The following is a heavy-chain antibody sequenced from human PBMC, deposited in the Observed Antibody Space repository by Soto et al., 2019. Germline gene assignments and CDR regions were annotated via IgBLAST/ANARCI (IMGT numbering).Heavy chain of an antibody. V-gene: IGHV1-69*13. Sequence: SVKVSCKASGGTFSTSSFVWVRQGPGQGLEWMGGIIPIFTRTNFAQKFQGRVTFSADESTRTTYMELRSLTSEDTAIYYCARDVVRSTAGDSWGQGTLVTDSS. CDR2: IIPIFTRT. CDR3: ARDVVRSTAGDS. D-gene: IGHD2-15*01. J-gene: IGHJ4*02. CDR1: GGTFSTSS.